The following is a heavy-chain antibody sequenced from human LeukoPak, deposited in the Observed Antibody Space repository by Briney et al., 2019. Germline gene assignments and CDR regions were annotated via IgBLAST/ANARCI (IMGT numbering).Heavy chain of an antibody. V-gene: IGHV3-30-3*01. D-gene: IGHD3-10*01. J-gene: IGHJ4*02. CDR2: ISYDGSNK. CDR1: GFTFSIYA. CDR3: ARDRESSDQRVRNFDY. Sequence: GRSLRLSCAASGFTFSIYAMHWVRQAPGKGLEWVALISYDGSNKYYADSVKGRFTFSRDNSKSTLYLQMNSLRAEDTAVYYCARDRESSDQRVRNFDYWGQGTLVTVSS.